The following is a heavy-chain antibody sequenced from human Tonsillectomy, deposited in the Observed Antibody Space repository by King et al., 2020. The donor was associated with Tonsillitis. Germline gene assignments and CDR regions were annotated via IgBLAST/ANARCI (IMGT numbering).Heavy chain of an antibody. CDR2: IYPGDADT. D-gene: IGHD5-24*01. J-gene: IGHJ5*02. Sequence: QLVQSGAEVKKPGESLKISCKGSGYSFTSYWIGWVRQMPGKGLEWMGIIYPGDADTRYSPSFQGQVTISADKSISPSYLQWRSLKASDTAMYYCARRDGWLQSGGWFDPWGQGTLVTVSS. CDR1: GYSFTSYW. V-gene: IGHV5-51*01. CDR3: ARRDGWLQSGGWFDP.